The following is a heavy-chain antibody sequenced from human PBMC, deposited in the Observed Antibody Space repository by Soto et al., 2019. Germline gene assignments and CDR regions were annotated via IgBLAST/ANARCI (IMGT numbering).Heavy chain of an antibody. CDR3: VREGDLARWLLSTHS. V-gene: IGHV4-59*01. Sequence: SETRSLTCTGSGGTISAYCWSGFRHPPGKELEWIGNIHYNGNTKYNPSLKIRVTMSVETFRNQFSLNLFCVTAVDSAIYFCVREGDLARWLLSTHSWGEGILITVHS. CDR2: IHYNGNT. CDR1: GGTISAYC. J-gene: IGHJ4*02. D-gene: IGHD2-15*01.